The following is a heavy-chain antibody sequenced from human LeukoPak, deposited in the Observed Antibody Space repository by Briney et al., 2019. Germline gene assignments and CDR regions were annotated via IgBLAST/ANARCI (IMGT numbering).Heavy chain of an antibody. CDR3: ASLYGDYVDHFDY. CDR1: GYTFTGYY. CDR2: INPNSGCT. D-gene: IGHD4-17*01. J-gene: IGHJ4*02. V-gene: IGHV1-2*02. Sequence: GASVKVSCKASGYTFTGYYMHWVRQAPGQGIEWMGWINPNSGCTNYAQKFQGRVTITRDTSISTAYMELSRLRSDDTAVYYCASLYGDYVDHFDYWGQGTLVTVSS.